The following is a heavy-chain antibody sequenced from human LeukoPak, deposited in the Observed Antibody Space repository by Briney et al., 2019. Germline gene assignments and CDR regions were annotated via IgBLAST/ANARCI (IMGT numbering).Heavy chain of an antibody. CDR1: GGSFSGYY. Sequence: PSETLSLTCAVYGGSFSGYYWSWIRQPPGKGLEWIGEINHSGSTNYNPSLKSRVTISVGTSKNQFSLKLSSVTAADTAVYYCARVGNDYVWGSYRTNTLFDYWGQGTLVTVSS. CDR3: ARVGNDYVWGSYRTNTLFDY. CDR2: INHSGST. J-gene: IGHJ4*02. V-gene: IGHV4-34*01. D-gene: IGHD3-16*02.